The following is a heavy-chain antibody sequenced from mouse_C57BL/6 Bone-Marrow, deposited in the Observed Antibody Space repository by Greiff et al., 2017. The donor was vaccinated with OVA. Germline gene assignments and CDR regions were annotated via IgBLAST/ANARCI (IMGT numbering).Heavy chain of an antibody. CDR2: IYPGSGST. CDR1: GYTFTSYW. J-gene: IGHJ1*03. V-gene: IGHV1-55*01. Sequence: QVQLKQSGAELVKPGASVKMSCKASGYTFTSYWITWVKQRPGQGLEWIGDIYPGSGSTNYNEKFKSKATLTVDTSSSTAYMQLSSLTSEDSAVYYCAIYYYGSSHWYFDVWGTGTTVTVSS. D-gene: IGHD1-1*01. CDR3: AIYYYGSSHWYFDV.